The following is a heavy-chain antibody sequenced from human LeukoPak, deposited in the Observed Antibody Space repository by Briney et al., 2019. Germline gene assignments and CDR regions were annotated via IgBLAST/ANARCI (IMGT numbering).Heavy chain of an antibody. D-gene: IGHD2-2*02. Sequence: ASVRVSSKASGYTFTVYYMHWVRQAPGQGGERMGWINPNSGGTNYTQKFQGRVTMTRDTSISTAYMELSRLRSDDTAVYYCARDLSQSLYCSSTSCYTPFDYWGQGTLVTVSS. CDR1: GYTFTVYY. CDR2: INPNSGGT. V-gene: IGHV1-2*02. CDR3: ARDLSQSLYCSSTSCYTPFDY. J-gene: IGHJ4*02.